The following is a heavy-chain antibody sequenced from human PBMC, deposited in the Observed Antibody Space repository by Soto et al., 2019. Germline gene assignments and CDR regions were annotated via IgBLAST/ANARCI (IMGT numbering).Heavy chain of an antibody. CDR3: TRGWFYGFQF. CDR1: GFTFSHSD. CDR2: TVFPGDT. V-gene: IGHV3-13*01. J-gene: IGHJ4*02. Sequence: EVQLVESGGGLVQPGGSLRLSCAASGFTFSHSDMHWVRQAKGKGLEWVSTVFPGDTQYSGSVKGRFTVSREDAKNSLYLQMNSLRADDTAVYYCTRGWFYGFQFWGQGTLVTVSS. D-gene: IGHD3-9*01.